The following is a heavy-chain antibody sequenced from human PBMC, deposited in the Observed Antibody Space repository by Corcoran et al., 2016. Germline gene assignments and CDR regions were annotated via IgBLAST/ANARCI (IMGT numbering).Heavy chain of an antibody. J-gene: IGHJ4*02. D-gene: IGHD3-10*01. CDR2: IKQDGSAK. CDR3: ARDSWGSGSDDY. V-gene: IGHV3-7*03. CDR1: EFTLGDYW. Sequence: EVQLVESGGGLVQPGGSLRLSCAASEFTLGDYWMGWVRQAPGKGLEWGANIKQDGSAKNYVESVKGRVSIARDNAKNALYLQRNSRRAEDTAVYHGARDSWGSGSDDYWGQGTLVTVSS.